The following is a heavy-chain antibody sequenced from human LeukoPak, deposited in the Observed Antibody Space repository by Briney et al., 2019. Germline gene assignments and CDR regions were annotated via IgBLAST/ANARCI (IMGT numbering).Heavy chain of an antibody. CDR3: ARATPKSPIVATITKGDY. CDR2: MNPNSGNT. D-gene: IGHD5-12*01. Sequence: ASVKVSCKASGYTFTSYDINWVRQATGQRLEWMGWMNPNSGNTGYAQKFQGRVTMTRNTSISTAYMELSSLRSEDTAVYYCARATPKSPIVATITKGDYWGQGTLVTVSS. CDR1: GYTFTSYD. J-gene: IGHJ4*02. V-gene: IGHV1-8*01.